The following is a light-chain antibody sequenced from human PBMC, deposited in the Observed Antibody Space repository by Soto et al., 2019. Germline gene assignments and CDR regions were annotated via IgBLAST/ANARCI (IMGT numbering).Light chain of an antibody. J-gene: IGKJ2*01. CDR3: QQYNNMPPET. Sequence: EIVMTQSPATLFVSPGERATLSCRASQSLSSNLAGYQQKPGQAPRLLIYGASTRATGIPARFIGSGSGTEFTLTISRLQSEDFAVYYCQQYNNMPPETFGQGTKLEIK. CDR2: GAS. V-gene: IGKV3-15*01. CDR1: QSLSSN.